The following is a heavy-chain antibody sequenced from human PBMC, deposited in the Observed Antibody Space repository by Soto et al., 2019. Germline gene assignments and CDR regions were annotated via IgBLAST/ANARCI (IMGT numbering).Heavy chain of an antibody. CDR1: GVSFSGYY. J-gene: IGHJ4*02. CDR2: INHSGST. Sequence: SETLSLTCAVYGVSFSGYYWSWIRQPPGKGLEWIGEINHSGSTNYNPSLKSRVTISVDTSKNQFSLKLSSVTAADTAVYYCARGGVVVVVAATQTSGLDYWGQGTLVT. V-gene: IGHV4-34*01. D-gene: IGHD2-15*01. CDR3: ARGGVVVVVAATQTSGLDY.